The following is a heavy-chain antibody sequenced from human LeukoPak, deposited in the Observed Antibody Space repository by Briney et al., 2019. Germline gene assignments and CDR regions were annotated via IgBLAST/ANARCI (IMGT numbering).Heavy chain of an antibody. J-gene: IGHJ6*03. V-gene: IGHV3-64*01. CDR2: ISSNGGST. D-gene: IGHD3-22*01. CDR3: ARATYYYDSSGYYDDVFHYYYYYYYMDV. CDR1: GFTFSSYA. Sequence: GGSLRLSCAASGFTFSSYAMHWVRQAPGKGLEYVSAISSNGGSTSYANSVKGRFTISRDNSKNTLYLQMGSLRAEDMAVYYCARATYYYDSSGYYDDVFHYYYYYYYMDVWGKGTTVTISS.